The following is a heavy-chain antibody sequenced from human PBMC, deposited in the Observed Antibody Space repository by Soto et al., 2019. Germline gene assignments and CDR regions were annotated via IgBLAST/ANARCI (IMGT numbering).Heavy chain of an antibody. CDR3: ARGSPYSSGLNWFDP. J-gene: IGHJ5*02. Sequence: GASVKVSCKASGYTFTGYYMHWVRQAPGQGLEWMGWINPNSGGTNYAQKFQGWVTMTRDTSISTAYMELSRLRSDDTAVYYCARGSPYSSGLNWFDPWGQGTLVTVSS. CDR1: GYTFTGYY. D-gene: IGHD6-19*01. V-gene: IGHV1-2*04. CDR2: INPNSGGT.